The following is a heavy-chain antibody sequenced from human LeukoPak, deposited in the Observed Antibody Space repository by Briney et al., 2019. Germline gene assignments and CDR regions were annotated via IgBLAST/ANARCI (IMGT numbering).Heavy chain of an antibody. V-gene: IGHV4-39*01. CDR1: GGSINNVNYY. Sequence: PSETLSLTCTVSGGSINNVNYYWGWIRQPPGKGLEWIGSIYYSGSTYYDPSLKSRVTISVDTSKNLFSLKLTSVTAADTAVYYCARHVKLRFLEWLPRGAPAFDIWSQGTMVTVSS. D-gene: IGHD3-3*01. CDR2: IYYSGST. CDR3: ARHVKLRFLEWLPRGAPAFDI. J-gene: IGHJ3*02.